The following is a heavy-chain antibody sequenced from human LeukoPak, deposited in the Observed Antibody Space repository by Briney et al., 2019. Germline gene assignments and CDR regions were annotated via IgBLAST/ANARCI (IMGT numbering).Heavy chain of an antibody. V-gene: IGHV1-69*13. D-gene: IGHD1-26*01. CDR1: GGTFSGYA. Sequence: ASVKVSCKASGGTFSGYAISWVRQAPGQGLEWMGGIIPIFGTANYAQKFQGRVTITADESTSTAYMELSSLRSEDTAVYYCARESPESYSGSPRGAFDIWGQGTMVTVSS. J-gene: IGHJ3*02. CDR3: ARESPESYSGSPRGAFDI. CDR2: IIPIFGTA.